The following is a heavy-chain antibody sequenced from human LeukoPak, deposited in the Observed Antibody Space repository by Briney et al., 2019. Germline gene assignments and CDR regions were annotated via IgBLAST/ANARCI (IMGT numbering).Heavy chain of an antibody. CDR1: GGSISSYY. J-gene: IGHJ6*02. CDR2: IYYSGST. V-gene: IGHV4-59*01. Sequence: SETLSLTCTVSGGSISSYYWSWIRQPPGKGLEWIGYIYYSGSTNYNPSLKSRVTVSVDTSKNQSSLKLSSVTAADTAVYYCARHPYYYYGMDVWGQGTTVTVSS. CDR3: ARHPYYYYGMDV.